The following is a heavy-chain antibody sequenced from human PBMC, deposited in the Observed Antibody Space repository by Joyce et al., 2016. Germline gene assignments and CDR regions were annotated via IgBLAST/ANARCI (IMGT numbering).Heavy chain of an antibody. V-gene: IGHV3-30*03. Sequence: QGQLVESGGGVVQPGGSLRRSCAASGFTFSNYGMHWVRQVPGKGLEWVAVISYDGSNKHYGDSVKGRFTISRDNSKNTLYLQMNSLRAEDTAVYYCAGGILTGYFDYWGQGTLVTVSS. CDR2: ISYDGSNK. CDR1: GFTFSNYG. D-gene: IGHD3-9*01. J-gene: IGHJ4*02. CDR3: AGGILTGYFDY.